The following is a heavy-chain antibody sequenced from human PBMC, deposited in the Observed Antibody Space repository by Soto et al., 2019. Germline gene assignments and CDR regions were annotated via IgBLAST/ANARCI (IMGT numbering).Heavy chain of an antibody. V-gene: IGHV1-2*02. D-gene: IGHD4-17*01. CDR2: INPNSGGT. CDR3: ARDATVTTGFDY. CDR1: GYTVTGYY. J-gene: IGHJ4*02. Sequence: ASVKVSCKASGYTVTGYYMHWVRQAPGQGLEWMGWINPNSGGTNYAQKFQGRVTMTRDTSISTAYMELSRLRSDDTAVYYRARDATVTTGFDYWGQETWVTVSS.